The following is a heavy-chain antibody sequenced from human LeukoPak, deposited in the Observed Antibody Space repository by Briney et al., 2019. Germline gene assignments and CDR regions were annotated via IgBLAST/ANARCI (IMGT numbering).Heavy chain of an antibody. Sequence: GGSLRLSCAASGFTFSSYAMSWVRQAPGKGLEWVSDISGSGGSTYYADSVKGRFTISRDNSKNTLYLQMNSLRAEDTAVYYCAKMRLNDGPHNWFDPWGQGTLVTVSS. CDR2: ISGSGGST. CDR1: GFTFSSYA. J-gene: IGHJ5*02. CDR3: AKMRLNDGPHNWFDP. V-gene: IGHV3-23*01. D-gene: IGHD5-24*01.